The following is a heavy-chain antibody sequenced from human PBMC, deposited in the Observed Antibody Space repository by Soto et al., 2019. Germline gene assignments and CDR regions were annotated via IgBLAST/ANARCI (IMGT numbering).Heavy chain of an antibody. D-gene: IGHD3-9*01. CDR1: GFTFSSYE. Sequence: GGSLRLSCAASGFTFSSYEMNWVRQAPGKGLEWVSYISSSGSTIYYADSVKGRFTISRDNAKNSLYLQMNSLRAEDTAVYYCARVRDILTAIIDYWCEGTLVTVSS. CDR2: ISSSGSTI. J-gene: IGHJ4*02. V-gene: IGHV3-48*03. CDR3: ARVRDILTAIIDY.